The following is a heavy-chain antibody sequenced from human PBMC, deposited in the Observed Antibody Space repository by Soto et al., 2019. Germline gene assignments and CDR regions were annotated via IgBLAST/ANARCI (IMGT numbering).Heavy chain of an antibody. Sequence: SLRLSCVASEVTFKNAWLNWVRQAPGKGLEWVGRIKSETDGGTADYGAAVKGRFDISRDDSKNTVSLQMNSLKTEDTAVYYCNTIFGVVNFAFDLWGQGTVVTVSS. CDR2: IKSETDGGTA. J-gene: IGHJ3*01. CDR3: NTIFGVVNFAFDL. V-gene: IGHV3-15*01. D-gene: IGHD3-3*01. CDR1: EVTFKNAW.